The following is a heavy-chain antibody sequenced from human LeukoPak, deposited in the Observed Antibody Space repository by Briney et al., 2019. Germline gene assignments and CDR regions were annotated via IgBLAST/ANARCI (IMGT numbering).Heavy chain of an antibody. CDR2: INASNGNT. V-gene: IGHV1-3*01. D-gene: IGHD3-9*01. CDR1: GYTFTSYA. CDR3: ARLRTYYDILTGSPGSPVFDY. Sequence: ASVRVSCKASGYTFTSYAMHWVRQAPGQRLEWMGWINASNGNTKYSQKFQGRVTITRDTSTSTAYMELSSLRSEDTAVYYCARLRTYYDILTGSPGSPVFDYWGQGTLVTVSS. J-gene: IGHJ4*02.